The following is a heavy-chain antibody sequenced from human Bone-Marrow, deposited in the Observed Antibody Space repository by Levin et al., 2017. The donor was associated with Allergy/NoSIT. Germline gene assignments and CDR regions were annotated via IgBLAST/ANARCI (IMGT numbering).Heavy chain of an antibody. J-gene: IGHJ6*03. CDR3: ARAFSGYDLYYYYYYYMDV. V-gene: IGHV3-48*03. D-gene: IGHD5-12*01. CDR2: ISSSGSTI. Sequence: PGGSLRLSCAASGFTFSSYEMNWVRQAPGKGLEWVSYISSSGSTIYYADSVKGRFTISRDNAKNSLYLQMNSLRAEDTAVYYCARAFSGYDLYYYYYYYMDVWGKGTTVTVSS. CDR1: GFTFSSYE.